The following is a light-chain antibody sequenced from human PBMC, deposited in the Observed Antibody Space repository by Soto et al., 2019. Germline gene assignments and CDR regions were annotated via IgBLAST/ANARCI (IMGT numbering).Light chain of an antibody. CDR2: GAS. CDR1: QSISIN. Sequence: EIVMTQSPATLSVSPGEGATLSCRASQSISINLAWYQQKPGQAPRLLIYGASTRATGIPARFSGSGSGTEFTLTISSLQSEDFAVYYCQQYNNWPPWTFGQGTKVDIK. V-gene: IGKV3-15*01. J-gene: IGKJ1*01. CDR3: QQYNNWPPWT.